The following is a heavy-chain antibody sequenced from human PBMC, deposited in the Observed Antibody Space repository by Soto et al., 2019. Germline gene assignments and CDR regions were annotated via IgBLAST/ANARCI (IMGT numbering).Heavy chain of an antibody. CDR2: ISGGGGST. J-gene: IGHJ3*01. D-gene: IGHD2-21*02. CDR3: AKGFIVVVTVLRPDDAFDV. Sequence: VQLLESGGGLVQPGGSLRLSCAASGFTFGNYGMNWVRQAPGKGLEWVSGISGGGGSTYYADSVKGRFTISRDPSKNKVFLEMNSLRAEDTAVYYCAKGFIVVVTVLRPDDAFDVWGQGTLVTVSS. CDR1: GFTFGNYG. V-gene: IGHV3-23*01.